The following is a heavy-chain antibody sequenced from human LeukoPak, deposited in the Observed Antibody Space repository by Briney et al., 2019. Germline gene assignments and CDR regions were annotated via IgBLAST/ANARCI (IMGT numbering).Heavy chain of an antibody. D-gene: IGHD3-10*01. J-gene: IGHJ4*02. CDR1: GGTFSSYA. V-gene: IGHV1-18*01. CDR2: ISAYNGNT. Sequence: EASVKVSCKASGGTFSSYAISWVRQAPGQGLEWMGGISAYNGNTNYAQKLQGRVTMTTDTSTSTAYMELSRLRSDDTAVYYCAREGLGDGSGSYYNLDYWGQGTLVTVSS. CDR3: AREGLGDGSGSYYNLDY.